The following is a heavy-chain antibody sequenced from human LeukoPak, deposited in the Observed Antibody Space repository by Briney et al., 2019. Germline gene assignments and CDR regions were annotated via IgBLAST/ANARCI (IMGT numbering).Heavy chain of an antibody. CDR2: IYYSGST. J-gene: IGHJ4*02. V-gene: IGHV4-39*07. CDR1: GGSISSSSYY. Sequence: SETLSLTCTVSGGSISSSSYYWGWIRQPPGKGLEWIGSIYYSGSTYYNPSLKSRVTIFVDTSKNQFSLKLSSVTAADTAVYYCASHSSGWYFRFDYWGQGTLVTVSS. D-gene: IGHD6-19*01. CDR3: ASHSSGWYFRFDY.